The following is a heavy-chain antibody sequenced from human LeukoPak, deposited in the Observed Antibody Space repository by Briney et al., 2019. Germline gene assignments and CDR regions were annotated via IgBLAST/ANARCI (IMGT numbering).Heavy chain of an antibody. Sequence: PSETLSLTCTVSGYSISSGYYWGWIRQSPGKGLEWIGSMYHSGSAYYNPSLKSRLTISVETSKNQLFLRLNSVTAADTAVYYCARERRTLYFDYWGQGTLVIVSS. CDR3: ARERRTLYFDY. CDR2: MYHSGSA. D-gene: IGHD1-1*01. V-gene: IGHV4-38-2*02. J-gene: IGHJ4*02. CDR1: GYSISSGYY.